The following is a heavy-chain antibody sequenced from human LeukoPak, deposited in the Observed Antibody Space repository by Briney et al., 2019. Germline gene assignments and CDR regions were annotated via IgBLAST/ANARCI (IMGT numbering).Heavy chain of an antibody. CDR3: ARGVSRAFDY. V-gene: IGHV3-20*04. CDR2: INWNGGRT. Sequence: PGGSLRLSCAASGSMFDDYGMSWVRQAPGKGLEWVSGINWNGGRTGYADSVKGRFTISRDNAKNSLYLQMNSLRDEDTAVYYCARGVSRAFDYWGQGTLVTVSS. J-gene: IGHJ4*02. CDR1: GSMFDDYG. D-gene: IGHD6-13*01.